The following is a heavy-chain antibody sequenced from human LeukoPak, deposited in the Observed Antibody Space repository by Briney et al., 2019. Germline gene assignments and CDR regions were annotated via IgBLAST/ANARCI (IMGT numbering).Heavy chain of an antibody. CDR1: GFTFSDHY. J-gene: IGHJ4*02. CDR3: ARLPRYYYDSSGYSEY. CDR2: ISSSSSYI. D-gene: IGHD3-22*01. Sequence: GGSLRLSCAASGFTFSDHYMNWVRQAPGKGLEWVSSISSSSSYIYYADSVKGRFTISRDNAKNSLYLQMNSLRAEDTAVYYCARLPRYYYDSSGYSEYWGQGTLVTVSS. V-gene: IGHV3-21*01.